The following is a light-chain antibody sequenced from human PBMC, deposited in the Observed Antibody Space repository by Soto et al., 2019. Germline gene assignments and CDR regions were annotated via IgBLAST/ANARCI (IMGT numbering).Light chain of an antibody. CDR1: QSISSW. V-gene: IGKV1-5*01. CDR2: DAS. CDR3: QQYNSYSPT. J-gene: IGKJ1*01. Sequence: DIQMTQSPSTLSASVGDRVTNTCRASQSISSWLAWYQQKPGKAPKILIYDASSLESGVPSRFSGSGSGTEFTLTISSLQPDDFATYYCQQYNSYSPTFGQGTKVEIK.